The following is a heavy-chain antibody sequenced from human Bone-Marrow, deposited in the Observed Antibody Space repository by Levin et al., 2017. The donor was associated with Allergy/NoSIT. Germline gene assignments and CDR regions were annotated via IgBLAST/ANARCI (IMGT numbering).Heavy chain of an antibody. CDR1: GYTFTSYG. V-gene: IGHV1-18*01. CDR3: ARGALADILTGYYLDY. J-gene: IGHJ4*02. CDR2: ISAYNGNT. Sequence: ASVKVSCKASGYTFTSYGISWVRQAPGQGLEWMGWISAYNGNTNYAQKLQGRVTMTTDTSTSTAYMELRSLRSDDTAVYYCARGALADILTGYYLDYWGQGTLVTVSS. D-gene: IGHD3-9*01.